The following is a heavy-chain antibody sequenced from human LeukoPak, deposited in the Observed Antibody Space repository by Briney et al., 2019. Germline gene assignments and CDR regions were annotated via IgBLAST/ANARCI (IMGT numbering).Heavy chain of an antibody. Sequence: GGSLRLSCAASGFTFSSHWMNGVRQAPGKGLEWVANINQDGSEKYYVDSVKGRFTISRDNAKNSLYLQMNSLRAEDTAVYYCARDATPDGIIFDYWGQGTLVTVSS. D-gene: IGHD3-16*01. J-gene: IGHJ4*02. CDR1: GFTFSSHW. CDR3: ARDATPDGIIFDY. CDR2: INQDGSEK. V-gene: IGHV3-7*05.